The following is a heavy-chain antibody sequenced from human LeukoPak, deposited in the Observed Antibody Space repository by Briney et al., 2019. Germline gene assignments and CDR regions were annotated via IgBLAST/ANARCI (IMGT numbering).Heavy chain of an antibody. CDR3: ARERGYYYGMDV. CDR1: GFTVSSNY. Sequence: GGSLRLSCAASGFTVSSNYMSWVRRAPGKGLEWVSVIYSGGSTYYADSVKGRFTISRDNSKNTLYLQMNSLRAEDTAVYYCARERGYYYGMDVWGQGTTVTVSS. V-gene: IGHV3-53*01. CDR2: IYSGGST. J-gene: IGHJ6*02.